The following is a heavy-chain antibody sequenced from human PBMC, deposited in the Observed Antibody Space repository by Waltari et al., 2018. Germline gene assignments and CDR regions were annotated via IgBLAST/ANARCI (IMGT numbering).Heavy chain of an antibody. D-gene: IGHD2-15*01. CDR3: TTDRWTLPLLDY. CDR2: IKSKDDGGTT. J-gene: IGHJ4*02. CDR1: GFTFSNAW. V-gene: IGHV3-15*01. Sequence: EVQLVESGGGLVKPGGSLRLSCAASGFTFSNAWMRWVRQAPGKGPEWVGRIKSKDDGGTTQYAASVEGRFSISRDDLKSTLYLQMTSLKTEDTAVYYCTTDRWTLPLLDYWGLGSLVTVSS.